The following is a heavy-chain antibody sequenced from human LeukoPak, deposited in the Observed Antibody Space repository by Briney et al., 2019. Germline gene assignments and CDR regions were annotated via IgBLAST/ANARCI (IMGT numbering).Heavy chain of an antibody. D-gene: IGHD2-2*02. V-gene: IGHV1-2*04. Sequence: ASVKVSCKASGYTFTGYYMHWVRQAPGQGLEWMGWIKPNSGGTNYAQKFQGWVTMTRDTSISTAYMELSRLRSDDTAVYYCARDIGYCSSTSCYTVVYWGQGTLVTVSS. J-gene: IGHJ4*02. CDR3: ARDIGYCSSTSCYTVVY. CDR1: GYTFTGYY. CDR2: IKPNSGGT.